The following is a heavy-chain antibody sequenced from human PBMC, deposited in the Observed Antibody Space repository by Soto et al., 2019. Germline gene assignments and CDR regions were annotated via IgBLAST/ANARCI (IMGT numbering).Heavy chain of an antibody. J-gene: IGHJ5*02. Sequence: QVQLQESGPGLVKPSETLSLTCTVSGGSVSSGSYYWSWIRQPPGKGLEWIGYIYYSGSTNYNPSLQSRVTISVDTSKNQFSLKLSSVTAADTAVYYCARVEDSAIGRFDPWGQGTLVTVSS. CDR2: IYYSGST. CDR3: ARVEDSAIGRFDP. V-gene: IGHV4-61*01. D-gene: IGHD2-21*01. CDR1: GGSVSSGSYY.